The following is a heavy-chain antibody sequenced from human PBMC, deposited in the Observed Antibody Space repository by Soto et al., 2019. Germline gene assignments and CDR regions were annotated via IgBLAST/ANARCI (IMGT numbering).Heavy chain of an antibody. J-gene: IGHJ4*02. CDR3: ARANPVYAVV. CDR1: GGSISSGGYS. D-gene: IGHD2-2*01. V-gene: IGHV4-30-2*01. Sequence: QLQLQESGSGLVKPSQTLSLTCAVSGGSISSGGYSWSLIRQPPGKGLEWIGYIYHRGSTYYNPSLNSRVPKSVDRPKNQFSMKLSSVTAADTAVYYCARANPVYAVVWGQGTLVTVSS. CDR2: IYHRGST.